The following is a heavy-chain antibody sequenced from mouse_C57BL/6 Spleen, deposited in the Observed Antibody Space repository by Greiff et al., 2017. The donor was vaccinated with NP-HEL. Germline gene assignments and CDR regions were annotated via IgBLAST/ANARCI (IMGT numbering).Heavy chain of an antibody. Sequence: EVQLQQSVAELVRPGASVKLSCTASGFNIKNTYMHWVKQRPEQGLEWIGRIDPANGNTKYAPKFQGKATITADTSSNTAYLQLSSLTSEDTASYYCARSPYYGSSYDYAMDYWGQGTSVTVSS. CDR2: IDPANGNT. CDR1: GFNIKNTY. D-gene: IGHD1-1*01. CDR3: ARSPYYGSSYDYAMDY. V-gene: IGHV14-3*01. J-gene: IGHJ4*01.